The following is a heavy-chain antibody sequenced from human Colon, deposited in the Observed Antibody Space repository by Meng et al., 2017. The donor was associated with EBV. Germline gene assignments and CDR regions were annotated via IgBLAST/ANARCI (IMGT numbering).Heavy chain of an antibody. Sequence: QAPVQASGQGLVKPSETLPLTFAVSVGCISSVYWWTWVRQSPGKGLEWIGEIYHSGCTNYNPSLRSRVTISVDKSKNQFSLKLTSVTAADTAVYYCARGGYYSFDYWGQRTLVTVSS. CDR2: IYHSGCT. J-gene: IGHJ4*02. CDR3: ARGGYYSFDY. CDR1: VGCISSVYW. V-gene: IGHV4-4*02. D-gene: IGHD5-18*01.